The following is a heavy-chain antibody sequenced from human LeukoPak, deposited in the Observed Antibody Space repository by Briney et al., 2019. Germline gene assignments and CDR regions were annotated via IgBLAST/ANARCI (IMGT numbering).Heavy chain of an antibody. CDR1: GFTFSRYG. CDR2: VRYDGSNK. V-gene: IGHV3-30*02. CDR3: AKDRTSDNSDDDY. D-gene: IGHD3-22*01. J-gene: IGHJ4*02. Sequence: GGSLRLSCAASGFTFSRYGMHWVRQAPGKGLKWVAFVRYDGSNKYYADSVKGRFTASRDNSKNTLYLETISLRTEDTSVYYCAKDRTSDNSDDDYWGQGTLVTVSS.